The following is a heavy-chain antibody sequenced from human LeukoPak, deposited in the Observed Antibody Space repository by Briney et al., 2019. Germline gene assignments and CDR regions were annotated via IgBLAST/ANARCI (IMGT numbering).Heavy chain of an antibody. J-gene: IGHJ4*02. CDR2: IYHTGNI. CDR1: GASITSYY. D-gene: IGHD6-19*01. V-gene: IGHV4-59*01. CDR3: ARFGSGWWYNDY. Sequence: PSETLSLTCAVSGASITSYYWTWIRQPPGKELQWIGYIYHTGNIKYNPSLNSRVTISIDTSNNQFSLKLSSVTAADTAVYYCARFGSGWWYNDYWGQGTLVTVSS.